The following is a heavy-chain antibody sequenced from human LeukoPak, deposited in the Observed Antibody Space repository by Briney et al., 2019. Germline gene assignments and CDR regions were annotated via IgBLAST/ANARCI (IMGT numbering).Heavy chain of an antibody. Sequence: ASETLSLTCTVSGGSINSYYWSWIRQPAGRGLEWIGRIYTSGSTNYNPSLKSRVTMSVDTSKNQFSLKLSSVTAADTAVYYCARGIGSWYYFDYWSQGTLVTVSS. CDR3: ARGIGSWYYFDY. V-gene: IGHV4-4*07. CDR1: GGSINSYY. J-gene: IGHJ4*02. CDR2: IYTSGST. D-gene: IGHD6-13*01.